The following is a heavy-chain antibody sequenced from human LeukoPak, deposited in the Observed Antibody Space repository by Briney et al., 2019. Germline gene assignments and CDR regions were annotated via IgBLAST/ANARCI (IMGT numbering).Heavy chain of an antibody. Sequence: PGGSLRLSCAASGFTFSSYSMNWVRQAPGKGLEWVSYISSSSSSIYYADSVKGRFTISRDNAKNSLYLQMNSLRAEDTAVYYCAASYSSSWRDAFDIWGQGTMVTVSS. CDR2: ISSSSSSI. V-gene: IGHV3-48*04. D-gene: IGHD6-13*01. J-gene: IGHJ3*02. CDR1: GFTFSSYS. CDR3: AASYSSSWRDAFDI.